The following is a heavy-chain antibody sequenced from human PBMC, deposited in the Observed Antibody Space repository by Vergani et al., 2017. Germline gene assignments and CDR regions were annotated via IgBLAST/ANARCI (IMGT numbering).Heavy chain of an antibody. Sequence: QVQLVQSGAEVKKPGASVKVSCKASGYTFTSYYMHWVRQAPGQGLEWMGIINPSGGSTSYAQKFQGRVTMTRDTSTSTVYMELSSLRAEDTAVYYCAKAVTTVTRPFDYWGQGTLVTVSS. CDR1: GYTFTSYY. J-gene: IGHJ4*02. D-gene: IGHD4-17*01. CDR2: INPSGGST. CDR3: AKAVTTVTRPFDY. V-gene: IGHV1-46*01.